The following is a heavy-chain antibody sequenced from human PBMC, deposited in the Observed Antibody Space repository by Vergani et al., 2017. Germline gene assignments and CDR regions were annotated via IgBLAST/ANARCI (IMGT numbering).Heavy chain of an antibody. CDR2: IYTSGST. CDR3: ASSSDPHYYYYGMDV. D-gene: IGHD2-2*01. CDR1: GGSISSGSYY. J-gene: IGHJ6*02. Sequence: QVQLQESGPGLVKPSQTLSFTCTVSGGSISSGSYYWSWIRQPAGKGLEWIGRIYTSGSTNYNPSLKSRVTISVDTSKNQFSLKLSSVTAADTAVYYCASSSDPHYYYYGMDVWGQGTTVTVSS. V-gene: IGHV4-61*02.